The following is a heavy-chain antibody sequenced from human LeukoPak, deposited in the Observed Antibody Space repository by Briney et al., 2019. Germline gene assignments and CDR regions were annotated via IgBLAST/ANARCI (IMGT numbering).Heavy chain of an antibody. CDR2: ISAYNGNT. Sequence: ASVKVSCKASGYTFTSYYMHWVRQAPGQGLEWMGWISAYNGNTNYAQKLQGRVTMTTDTSTSTAYMELRSLRSDDTAVYYCARDFRSRIYYYYMDVWGKGTTVTISS. D-gene: IGHD2-15*01. J-gene: IGHJ6*03. CDR1: GYTFTSYY. V-gene: IGHV1-18*04. CDR3: ARDFRSRIYYYYMDV.